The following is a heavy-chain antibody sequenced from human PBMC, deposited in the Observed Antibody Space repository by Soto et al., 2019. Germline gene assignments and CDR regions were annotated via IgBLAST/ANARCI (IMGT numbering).Heavy chain of an antibody. CDR1: GYSFTNYW. CDR2: ISPGDSET. CDR3: ATLRVGFGELLTY. V-gene: IGHV5-51*01. J-gene: IGHJ4*02. D-gene: IGHD3-10*01. Sequence: PGESLKISCKGSGYSFTNYWIGWVRQMPGKGLEWMGIISPGDSETRYSPSFQGQVTISADKSISTAYLQWNSLKASDTAMYYCATLRVGFGELLTYWGQGTLVTVSS.